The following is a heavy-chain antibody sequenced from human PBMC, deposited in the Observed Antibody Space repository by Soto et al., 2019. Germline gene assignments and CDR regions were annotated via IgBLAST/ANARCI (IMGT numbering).Heavy chain of an antibody. J-gene: IGHJ4*02. D-gene: IGHD6-25*01. V-gene: IGHV3-7*01. CDR3: ARFTRGSSGDY. CDR1: RFTFNTYW. CDR2: IKEDGSDK. Sequence: GSLRLSCVASRFTFNTYWMSWVRQAPEKGLEWVANIKEDGSDKYYVDSVKGRFTISRDNAKNLLYLQMNSLGAGDTAMYYCARFTRGSSGDYWGQGTLVTVSS.